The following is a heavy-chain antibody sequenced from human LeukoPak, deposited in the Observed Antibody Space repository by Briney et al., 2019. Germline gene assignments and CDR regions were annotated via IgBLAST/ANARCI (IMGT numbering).Heavy chain of an antibody. J-gene: IGHJ4*02. V-gene: IGHV4-39*01. CDR2: IYYSGST. CDR3: ARHSGASPHYFDY. CDR1: GGSISSSSYY. Sequence: SETLSLTCTVSGGSISSSSYYWGWIRQTPGKGLEWIGSIYYSGSTYYNLSLKSRVTISVDTSKTQFSLKLSSVTAADTAIYYCARHSGASPHYFDYWGQGALVTVSS. D-gene: IGHD1-26*01.